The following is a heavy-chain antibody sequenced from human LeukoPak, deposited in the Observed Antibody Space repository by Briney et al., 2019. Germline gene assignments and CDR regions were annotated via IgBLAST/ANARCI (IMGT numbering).Heavy chain of an antibody. CDR1: GFTFSSYS. CDR2: ISGSGGST. Sequence: GGSLRLSCAASGFTFSSYSMNWVRQAPGKGLEWVSAISGSGGSTYYADSVKGRFTISRDNSKSTLYLQMNSLRAEDTAVYYCAKDRRLELVGVLDVWGRGTTVTVSS. D-gene: IGHD1-7*01. J-gene: IGHJ6*04. CDR3: AKDRRLELVGVLDV. V-gene: IGHV3-23*01.